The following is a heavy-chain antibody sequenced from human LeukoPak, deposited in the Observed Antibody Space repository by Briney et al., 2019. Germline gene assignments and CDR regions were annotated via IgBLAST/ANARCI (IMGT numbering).Heavy chain of an antibody. CDR3: AREGGTVVVGRFDY. CDR2: IQTDGSDK. CDR1: GINFRASG. D-gene: IGHD2-2*01. V-gene: IGHV3-30*02. Sequence: GGSLRLSCAASGINFRASGMHWVRQAPGMGLEWVTFIQTDGSDKYYAASVAGRFTISRDNSKNTVYLHMNSLRPDDTALYYCAREGGTVVVGRFDYWGQGTLVTVSS. J-gene: IGHJ4*02.